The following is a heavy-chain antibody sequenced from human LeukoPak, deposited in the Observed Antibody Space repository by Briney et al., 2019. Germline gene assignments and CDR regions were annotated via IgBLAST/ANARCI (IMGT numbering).Heavy chain of an antibody. CDR3: ARLGDYDFWSGYPYYYGMDV. V-gene: IGHV5-51*01. CDR2: IYPGDSDT. J-gene: IGHJ6*02. D-gene: IGHD3-3*01. CDR1: GYSFTSYW. Sequence: GESLKISCKGSGYSFTSYWIGWVRQMPGKGLERMGIIYPGDSDTRYSPSFQGQATISADKSISTAYLQWSSLKASDTAMYHCARLGDYDFWSGYPYYYGMDVWGQGTTVTVSS.